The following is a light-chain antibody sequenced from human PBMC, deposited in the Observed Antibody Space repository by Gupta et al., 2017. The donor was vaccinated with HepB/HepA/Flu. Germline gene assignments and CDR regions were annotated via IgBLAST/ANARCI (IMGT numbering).Light chain of an antibody. CDR3: CSYAGSSTP. Sequence: QSALTQPASVSGSPGQSITISTTGTSSDVGNYNLVSWYQQQPGKAPKLMIYEVSKRPSGVSNRCSGSKSGNTASLTISGLQAEDEADYYCCSYAGSSTPFGGGTKLTVL. V-gene: IGLV2-23*02. J-gene: IGLJ2*01. CDR2: EVS. CDR1: SSDVGNYNL.